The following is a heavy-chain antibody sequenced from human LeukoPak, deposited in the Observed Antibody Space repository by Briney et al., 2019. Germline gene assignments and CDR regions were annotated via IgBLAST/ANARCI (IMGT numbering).Heavy chain of an antibody. D-gene: IGHD2-2*01. CDR1: GGSISSGSYY. V-gene: IGHV4-61*01. CDR3: ARDSIVVVPAAPVGGWFDP. CDR2: IYYSGST. J-gene: IGHJ5*02. Sequence: SETLSLTCTVPGGSISSGSYYWSWIRQPPGKGLEWIGYIYYSGSTNYNPSLKSRVTISVDTSKNQFSLKLSSVTAADTAVYYCARDSIVVVPAAPVGGWFDPWGQGTLVTVSS.